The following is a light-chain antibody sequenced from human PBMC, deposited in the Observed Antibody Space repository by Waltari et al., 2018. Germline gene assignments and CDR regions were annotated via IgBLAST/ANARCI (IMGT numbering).Light chain of an antibody. CDR3: MQALQTPYT. J-gene: IGKJ2*01. CDR1: QSPLHSNGYTY. Sequence: IVMTQSPLSLPVTPGEPASISCRSSQSPLHSNGYTYLDWYLQKPGQSPQLLIHLVSTRASGVPDRFSGSGSGTDFTLKINRVEAEDVGVFYCMQALQTPYTFGQGTRLEIK. V-gene: IGKV2-28*01. CDR2: LVS.